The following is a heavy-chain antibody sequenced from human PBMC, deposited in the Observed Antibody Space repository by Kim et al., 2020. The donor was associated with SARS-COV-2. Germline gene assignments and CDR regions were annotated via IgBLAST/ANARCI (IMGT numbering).Heavy chain of an antibody. V-gene: IGHV3-13*04. CDR3: AIAVAGTGGPDY. Sequence: GGSLRLSCAASGFTFSSYDMHWVRQATGKGLEWVSAIGTAGDTYYPGSVKGRFSISRENATNSSFLQLNSRMTGEEAAYYCAIAVAGTGGPDYWGQ. J-gene: IGHJ4*02. CDR2: IGTAGDT. CDR1: GFTFSSYD. D-gene: IGHD6-19*01.